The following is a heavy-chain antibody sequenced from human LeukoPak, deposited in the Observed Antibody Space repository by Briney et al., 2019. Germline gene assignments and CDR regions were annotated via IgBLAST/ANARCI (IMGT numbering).Heavy chain of an antibody. CDR2: ISYDGSNK. V-gene: IGHV3-30*04. D-gene: IGHD5-12*01. Sequence: GRSLRLSCAASGFTFNSYAIHWVRQAPGKGLAWVAVISYDGSNKYYAESVKGRFTISRDNSKNTLYLQLNSLRPDDTAVYYCARDQLAYSGYDTLFDYWGQGTLVTVSS. J-gene: IGHJ4*02. CDR3: ARDQLAYSGYDTLFDY. CDR1: GFTFNSYA.